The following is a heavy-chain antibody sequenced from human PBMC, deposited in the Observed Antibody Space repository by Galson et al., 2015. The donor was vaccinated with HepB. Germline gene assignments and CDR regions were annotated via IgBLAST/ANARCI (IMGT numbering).Heavy chain of an antibody. CDR3: ETAMGFDAFDI. Sequence: SLRLSCAASGFTFSSYAMHWVRQAPGKGLEWVAVISYDGSNKYYADSVKGRFTTSRDNSKNTLYLQMNSLRAEDTAVYYCETAMGFDAFDIWGQGTMVTVSS. V-gene: IGHV3-30-3*01. CDR1: GFTFSSYA. D-gene: IGHD2-2*01. J-gene: IGHJ3*02. CDR2: ISYDGSNK.